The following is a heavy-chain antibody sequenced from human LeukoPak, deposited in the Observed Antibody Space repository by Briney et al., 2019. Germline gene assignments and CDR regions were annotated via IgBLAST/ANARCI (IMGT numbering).Heavy chain of an antibody. CDR1: GFTFSNNN. D-gene: IGHD6-19*01. J-gene: IGHJ4*02. CDR2: ISSSSSTL. Sequence: PGGSLRLSCAASGFTFSNNNMNWVRQAPGKGLEWISYISSSSSTLYYADSVKGRFTISRDNAKKSVHLQMNSLRAEDTAIYYCARDSSSGWFFDCWGQGTLVTVSS. CDR3: ARDSSSGWFFDC. V-gene: IGHV3-48*01.